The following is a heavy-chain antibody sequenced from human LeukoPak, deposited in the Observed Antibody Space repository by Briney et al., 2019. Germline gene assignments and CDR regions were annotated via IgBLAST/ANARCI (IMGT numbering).Heavy chain of an antibody. CDR3: AKDLTMIVVVILDY. V-gene: IGHV3-23*01. Sequence: PGGSLRLSCAASGFTFSSYAMSWVRQAPGKGLEWVSAISGSGGSTYYADSVKGRFTISRDNSKNTLYLQMNSLRAEDTAVYYCAKDLTMIVVVILDYWGQGTLVTVSS. CDR1: GFTFSSYA. D-gene: IGHD3-22*01. J-gene: IGHJ4*02. CDR2: ISGSGGST.